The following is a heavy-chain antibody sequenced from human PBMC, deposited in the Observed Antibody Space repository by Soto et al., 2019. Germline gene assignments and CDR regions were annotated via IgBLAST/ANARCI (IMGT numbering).Heavy chain of an antibody. J-gene: IGHJ6*02. CDR1: GYTFTGYY. CDR2: INPNSGGT. Sequence: ASVKVSCKASGYTFTGYYMHWVRQAPGQGLEWMGWINPNSGGTNYAQKFQGWVTMTRDTSISTAYMELSRLRSDDTAVYYCARANITIFGVVPDYGMGVWGQGTTVTVSS. CDR3: ARANITIFGVVPDYGMGV. V-gene: IGHV1-2*04. D-gene: IGHD3-3*01.